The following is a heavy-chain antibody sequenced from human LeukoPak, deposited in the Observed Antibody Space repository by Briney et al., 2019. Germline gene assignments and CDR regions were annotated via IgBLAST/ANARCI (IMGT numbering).Heavy chain of an antibody. D-gene: IGHD3-16*01. CDR3: AKGGALGGNYFDY. CDR2: ISPDGSGK. Sequence: GGSLRLSCVISGFTFSMYGMHWVRQAPGKGLEWVAVISPDGSGKNYVDSVEGRFTISRDNSKNTLYVQMNSLRAEDTAVYYCAKGGALGGNYFDYWGQGTLVTVSS. J-gene: IGHJ4*02. CDR1: GFTFSMYG. V-gene: IGHV3-30*18.